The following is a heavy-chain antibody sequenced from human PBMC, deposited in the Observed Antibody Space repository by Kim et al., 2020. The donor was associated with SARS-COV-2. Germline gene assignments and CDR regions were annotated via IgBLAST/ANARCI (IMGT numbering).Heavy chain of an antibody. CDR1: GGSINSYA. D-gene: IGHD1-26*01. CDR2: IIPIFVTK. CDR3: ARGMLFSVGARSSDYYYGMDV. V-gene: IGHV1-69*13. J-gene: IGHJ6*02. Sequence: ASVKVSCKDSGGSINSYAISWVRQAPGQGLEWMGVIIPIFVTKHYAQKFQGRVTITADESPSTAYMELSSLRFEDTAVYYCARGMLFSVGARSSDYYYGMDVWGQGTTVTVSS.